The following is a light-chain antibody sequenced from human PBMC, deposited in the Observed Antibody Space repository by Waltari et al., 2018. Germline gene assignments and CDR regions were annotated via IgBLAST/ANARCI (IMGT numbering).Light chain of an antibody. CDR1: QSVSSY. J-gene: IGKJ2*01. V-gene: IGKV3-11*01. CDR2: DTS. CDR3: QHRTNWPQT. Sequence: EIVLTQSPPTLSLSPGERATLSCRASQSVSSYLAWYQQKPGQAPRLLIYDTSSRATGIPARFSGSGSGTDFTLTISSLEPEDFAVYYCQHRTNWPQTFGPGTKLEIK.